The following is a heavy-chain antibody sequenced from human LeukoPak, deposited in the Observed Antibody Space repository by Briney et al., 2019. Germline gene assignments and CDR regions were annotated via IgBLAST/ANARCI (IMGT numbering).Heavy chain of an antibody. CDR2: IYYSGST. CDR3: AELGYCSGGSCSGNWFDP. D-gene: IGHD2-15*01. J-gene: IGHJ5*02. V-gene: IGHV4-59*01. CDR1: GGSISSYY. Sequence: SETLSLTCTVSGGSISSYYWSWIRQPPGKGPEWIGYIYYSGSTKYNPSLKSRVTISVDTSKNQFSLKLSSVTAADTAVYYCAELGYCSGGSCSGNWFDPWGQGTLVTVSS.